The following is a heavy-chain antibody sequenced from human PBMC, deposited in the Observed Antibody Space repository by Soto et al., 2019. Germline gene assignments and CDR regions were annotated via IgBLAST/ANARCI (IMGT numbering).Heavy chain of an antibody. Sequence: EVQLLECGGGLVQPGGSLRLSCAASGFTFSSYAMSWVRQAPGKGLEWVSAISGSGGSTYYADSVKGRFTISRDNSMNTLYLQMNSLTAEETAVYYCAKDRDGGGNLDYWGQGTLVTVSS. V-gene: IGHV3-23*01. CDR1: GFTFSSYA. CDR2: ISGSGGST. D-gene: IGHD3-16*01. CDR3: AKDRDGGGNLDY. J-gene: IGHJ4*02.